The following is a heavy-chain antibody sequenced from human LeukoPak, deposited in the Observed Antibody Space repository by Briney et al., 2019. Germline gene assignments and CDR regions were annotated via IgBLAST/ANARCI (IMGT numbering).Heavy chain of an antibody. D-gene: IGHD6-13*01. J-gene: IGHJ5*02. V-gene: IGHV3-23*01. Sequence: GGSLRLSCADSGFTFKNYAMNWVRQAPGKGLEWVSAISGSANSKYYADSVRGRFTNSRDNSKNTLYLQMNSLRAEDTAVYYCARDASDSSRWYRGWFDPWGQGTLVTVSS. CDR3: ARDASDSSRWYRGWFDP. CDR1: GFTFKNYA. CDR2: ISGSANSK.